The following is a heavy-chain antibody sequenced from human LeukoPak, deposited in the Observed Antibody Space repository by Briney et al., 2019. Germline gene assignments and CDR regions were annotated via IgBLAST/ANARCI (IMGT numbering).Heavy chain of an antibody. CDR3: ARPLSGSYTGWYFDL. D-gene: IGHD1-26*01. CDR2: IYLGNSDT. CDR1: GYRFTSYW. Sequence: EESLKISCKGSGYRFTSYWIGWVRQMPGKGLEWMGIIYLGNSDTRYSPSFQGQVTMSADKSISTAYLQWSSLKASDTAMYYCARPLSGSYTGWYFDLWGRGTLVTVSS. V-gene: IGHV5-51*01. J-gene: IGHJ2*01.